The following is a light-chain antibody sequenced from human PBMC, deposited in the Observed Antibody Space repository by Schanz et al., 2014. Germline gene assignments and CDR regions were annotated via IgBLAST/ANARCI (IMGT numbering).Light chain of an antibody. J-gene: IGLJ2*01. Sequence: QSALTQPASVSGSPGQSITLSCTGTSNDVGTYNFVSWYQHHPGRAPKLILYDVASRPSGISNRFSGSKSGNTASLTISGLQAEDEADYYCSSYSRSGTLEVFGGGTKLTVL. CDR1: SNDVGTYNF. CDR2: DVA. CDR3: SSYSRSGTLEV. V-gene: IGLV2-14*03.